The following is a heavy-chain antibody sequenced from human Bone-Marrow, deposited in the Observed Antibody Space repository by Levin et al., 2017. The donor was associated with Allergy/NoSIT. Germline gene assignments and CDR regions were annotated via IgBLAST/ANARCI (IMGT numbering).Heavy chain of an antibody. J-gene: IGHJ4*02. D-gene: IGHD1-26*01. CDR2: IYHSGST. Sequence: NASETLSLTCAVSGGSISSGGYSWSWIRQPPGKGLEWIGYIYHSGSTYYNPSLKSRVTISVDRSKNQFSLKLSSVTAADTAVYYCARGGSGSYGGTVDYWGQGTLVTVSS. V-gene: IGHV4-30-2*01. CDR1: GGSISSGGYS. CDR3: ARGGSGSYGGTVDY.